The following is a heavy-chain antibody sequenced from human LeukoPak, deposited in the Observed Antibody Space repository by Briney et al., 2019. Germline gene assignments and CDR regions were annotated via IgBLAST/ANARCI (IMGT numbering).Heavy chain of an antibody. D-gene: IGHD3-10*01. J-gene: IGHJ4*02. Sequence: PSETLSLTCAVYGGSFSGYYWSWIRQPPGRGLEWIGEINQSGSTNYNPSLKSRVTISVDTSKNQFSLTLSSVAAADTAVYYCARAATMVRGVTDYWGQGTLVTVSS. CDR3: ARAATMVRGVTDY. CDR1: GGSFSGYY. V-gene: IGHV4-34*01. CDR2: INQSGST.